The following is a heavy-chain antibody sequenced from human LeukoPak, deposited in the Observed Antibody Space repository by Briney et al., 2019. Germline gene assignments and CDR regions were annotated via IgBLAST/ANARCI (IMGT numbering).Heavy chain of an antibody. D-gene: IGHD2-21*02. V-gene: IGHV4-39*01. J-gene: IGHJ4*02. CDR1: DGSITRSCCY. CDR3: ARLRVTTGFDY. CDR2: IYYTGIA. Sequence: SETLSLTSTVSDGSITRSCCYWGWIRQTPGEGLDWIGRIYYTGIAYYNPSLQGRVTMSVDTSKNQFSLKLNSVTVADTAVYYCARLRVTTGFDYWDQGIPVTVSS.